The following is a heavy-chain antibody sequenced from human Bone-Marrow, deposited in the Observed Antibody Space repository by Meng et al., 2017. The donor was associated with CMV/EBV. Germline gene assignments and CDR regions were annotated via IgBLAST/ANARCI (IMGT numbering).Heavy chain of an antibody. V-gene: IGHV1-69*10. D-gene: IGHD2-2*01. CDR1: GGTFSSYA. J-gene: IGHJ6*02. Sequence: PSVKVSCKASGGTFSSYAISWVRQAPGQGLEWMGGIIPILGIANYAQKFQGRVTITADKSTSTAYMELSSLRSEDTAVYYCARVRDYCSSTSCYLYYYYGMDVWGQGTTVTVSS. CDR2: IIPILGIA. CDR3: ARVRDYCSSTSCYLYYYYGMDV.